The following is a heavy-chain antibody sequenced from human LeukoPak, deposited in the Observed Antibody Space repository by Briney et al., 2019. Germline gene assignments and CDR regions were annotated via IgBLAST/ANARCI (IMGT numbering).Heavy chain of an antibody. J-gene: IGHJ3*02. CDR3: AKGGSGYSGYGDAFDI. D-gene: IGHD5-12*01. CDR2: ISGSGGST. Sequence: GGSLRLSCAASGFTFSSYAMSWVRQAPGKGLEWVSAISGSGGSTYYADSVKGRFTISRDNSKNTLYLQMNSLRAEDTAVYYCAKGGSGYSGYGDAFDIWGQGTMVTVSS. V-gene: IGHV3-23*01. CDR1: GFTFSSYA.